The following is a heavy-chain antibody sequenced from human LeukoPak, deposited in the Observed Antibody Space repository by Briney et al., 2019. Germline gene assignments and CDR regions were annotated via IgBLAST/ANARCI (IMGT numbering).Heavy chain of an antibody. D-gene: IGHD3-22*01. Sequence: ASVKVSCKASGYTFTNFGISWVRQAPGQGLEWIGWISSYNGNRNYAQNLQGRVTMTTDASTNTAYMELRSLRSDDTAVYYCARDLYDSSAGDAFDIWGQGTMVTVSS. CDR3: ARDLYDSSAGDAFDI. CDR2: ISSYNGNR. J-gene: IGHJ3*02. CDR1: GYTFTNFG. V-gene: IGHV1-18*01.